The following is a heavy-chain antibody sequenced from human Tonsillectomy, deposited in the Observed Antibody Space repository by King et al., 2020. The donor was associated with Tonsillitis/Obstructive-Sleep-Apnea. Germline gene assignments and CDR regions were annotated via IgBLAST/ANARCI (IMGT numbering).Heavy chain of an antibody. CDR3: ARPQSDSSSSSLLST. J-gene: IGHJ5*02. V-gene: IGHV3-48*03. D-gene: IGHD6-6*01. CDR2: ISSSGSTI. Sequence: VQLVESGGGLVQPGGSLRLSCAASGFTFRSYEMNWVRQAPGKGLEWVSYISSSGSTIYYADSVKGRFTISRDNAKNSLYLQMNSLRAEDTAVYYCARPQSDSSSSSLLSTWGQGTLVTVSA. CDR1: GFTFRSYE.